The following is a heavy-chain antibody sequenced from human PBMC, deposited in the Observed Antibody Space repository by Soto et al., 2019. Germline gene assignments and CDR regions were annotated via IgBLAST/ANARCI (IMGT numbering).Heavy chain of an antibody. Sequence: GGSLRLSCAASGFTVSSNYMSWVRQAPGKGLEWVSVIYSGGSTYYADSVKGRFTISRDNSKNTLYLQMNSLRAEDTAVYYCARGGYYYDSSGYYGEVDAFDIWGQGTMVTVSS. CDR1: GFTVSSNY. CDR3: ARGGYYYDSSGYYGEVDAFDI. CDR2: IYSGGST. J-gene: IGHJ3*02. D-gene: IGHD3-22*01. V-gene: IGHV3-53*01.